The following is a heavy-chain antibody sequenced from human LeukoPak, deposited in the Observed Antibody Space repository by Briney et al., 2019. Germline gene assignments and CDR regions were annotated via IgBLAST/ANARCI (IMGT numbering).Heavy chain of an antibody. D-gene: IGHD2-15*01. Sequence: SETLSLTCTVSGGSISSYYWSWIRQPPGKGLEWIGYIYYSGSTNYNPSLKSRVTISVDRSKNQFSLKLSSVTAADTAVYYCARAHIRYCSGGSCYPDWFDPWGQGTLVTVSS. CDR1: GGSISSYY. J-gene: IGHJ5*02. CDR2: IYYSGST. V-gene: IGHV4-59*12. CDR3: ARAHIRYCSGGSCYPDWFDP.